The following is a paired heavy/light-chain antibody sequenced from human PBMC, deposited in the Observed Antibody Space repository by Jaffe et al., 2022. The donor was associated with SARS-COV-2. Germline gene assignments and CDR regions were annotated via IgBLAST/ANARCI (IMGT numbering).Heavy chain of an antibody. CDR1: GFTFSDYY. CDR3: ASTPLLWFGEPFGDWYFDL. V-gene: IGHV3-11*01. J-gene: IGHJ2*01. Sequence: QVQLVESGGGLVKPGGSLRLSCAASGFTFSDYYMSWIRQAPGKGLEWVSYISSSGSTIYYADSVKGRFTISRDNAKNSLYLQMNSLRAEDTAVYYCASTPLLWFGEPFGDWYFDLWGRGTLVTVSS. D-gene: IGHD3-10*01. CDR2: ISSSGSTI.
Light chain of an antibody. CDR1: SSNIGAGYD. V-gene: IGLV1-40*01. Sequence: QSVLTQPPSVSGAPGQRVTISCTGSSSNIGAGYDVHWYQQLPGTAPKLLIYGNSNRPSGVPDRFSGSKSGTSASLAITGLQAEDEADYYCQSYDSSLSGHWVFGGGTKLTVL. CDR2: GNS. J-gene: IGLJ3*02. CDR3: QSYDSSLSGHWV.